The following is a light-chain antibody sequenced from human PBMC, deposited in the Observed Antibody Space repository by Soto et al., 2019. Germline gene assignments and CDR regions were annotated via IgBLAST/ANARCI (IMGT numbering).Light chain of an antibody. CDR3: QHYNNWPMYT. CDR2: DTS. Sequence: EIVLAQSPGTLSLSAGERATLSCRTSQGIGDTLAWYQHKPGQTPRLLIYDTSTRATGVPTRFSGSGSGTEFTLTISSLQSEDLAVYYCQHYNNWPMYTFGQGTKVDIK. V-gene: IGKV3-15*01. J-gene: IGKJ2*01. CDR1: QGIGDT.